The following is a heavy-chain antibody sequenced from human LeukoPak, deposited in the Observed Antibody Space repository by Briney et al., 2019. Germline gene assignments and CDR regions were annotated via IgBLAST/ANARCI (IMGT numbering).Heavy chain of an antibody. J-gene: IGHJ4*02. CDR3: ARGVDGYKY. CDR1: GFTFSSYW. V-gene: IGHV4-59*01. Sequence: GSLRLSCAASGFTFSSYWMSWIRQPPGKGLEWIGYIYYSGSTNYNPSLKSRVTISVDTSKNQFSLKLSSVTAADTAVYYCARGVDGYKYWGQGTLVTVSS. D-gene: IGHD5-24*01. CDR2: IYYSGST.